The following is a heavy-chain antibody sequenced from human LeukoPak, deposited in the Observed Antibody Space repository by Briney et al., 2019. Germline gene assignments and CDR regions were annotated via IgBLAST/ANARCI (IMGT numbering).Heavy chain of an antibody. V-gene: IGHV4-4*02. CDR3: ARAPVGATFGPQFDY. D-gene: IGHD1-26*01. Sequence: SETLSLTCAVSGGSISSSNWWSWVRQPPGKGLEWIGEIYHSGSTNYNPSLKSRVTISVDKSKNQFSLKLSSVTAADTAVYYRARAPVGATFGPQFDYWGQGTLVTVSS. J-gene: IGHJ4*02. CDR2: IYHSGST. CDR1: GGSISSSNW.